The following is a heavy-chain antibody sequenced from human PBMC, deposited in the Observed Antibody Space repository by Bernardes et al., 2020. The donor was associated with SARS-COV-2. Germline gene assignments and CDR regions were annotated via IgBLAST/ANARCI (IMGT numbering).Heavy chain of an antibody. D-gene: IGHD3-22*01. CDR3: VKVGYDSDNYYHLDN. Sequence: GGSLRLSRAASGFTFTNYAMHWVRQAPGKGLEWVTIIAYDGSLKYYADSVRGRFTISRDNSKNTLYLQMDSLKPEDTAVYYCVKVGYDSDNYYHLDNWGRGTPVTVSS. CDR2: IAYDGSLK. J-gene: IGHJ4*02. CDR1: GFTFTNYA. V-gene: IGHV3-30*18.